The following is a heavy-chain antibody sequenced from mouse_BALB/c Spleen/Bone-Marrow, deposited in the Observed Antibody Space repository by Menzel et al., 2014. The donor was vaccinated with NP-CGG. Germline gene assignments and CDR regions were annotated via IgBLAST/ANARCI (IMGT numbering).Heavy chain of an antibody. CDR1: GYSITSDYY. J-gene: IGHJ1*01. Sequence: EVQVVESGPGLVKPSQSLSLTCSVTGYSITSDYYWNWIRQFPGNKLEWMAYIRYDGSNNYNPSLKNRISITRDTSKNQFFLKLNSVTSEDTATYYCARLRGSNYGYFDVWGAGTTVTVSS. CDR3: ARLRGSNYGYFDV. CDR2: IRYDGSN. V-gene: IGHV3-6*02. D-gene: IGHD1-1*01.